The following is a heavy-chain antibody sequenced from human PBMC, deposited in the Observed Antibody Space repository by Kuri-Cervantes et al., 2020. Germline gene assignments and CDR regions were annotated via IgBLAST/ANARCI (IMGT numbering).Heavy chain of an antibody. CDR1: GGTFSSYA. J-gene: IGHJ4*02. CDR3: ARTYSSSWQHDY. D-gene: IGHD6-13*01. CDR2: IIPIFGTA. Sequence: SVKVSCKASGGTFSSYAISWVRQAPGQGLEWMGVIIPIFGTANYAQKFQGRVTITADESTSTAYMELSSLRSEDTAVYYCARTYSSSWQHDYWGQGTLVTVSS. V-gene: IGHV1-69*13.